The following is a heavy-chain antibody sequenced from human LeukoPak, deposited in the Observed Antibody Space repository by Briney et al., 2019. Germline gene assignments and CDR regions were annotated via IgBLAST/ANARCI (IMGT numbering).Heavy chain of an antibody. D-gene: IGHD4-23*01. V-gene: IGHV1-69*04. CDR2: IIPILGIA. Sequence: GSSVKVSCKASGGTFSSYAISWGRQAPGQGLEWMGRIIPILGIANYAQKFQGRVTITADKSTSTAYMELSSLRSEDTAVYYCARSYYGGNVRSWFDPWGQGTLVTVSS. CDR3: ARSYYGGNVRSWFDP. CDR1: GGTFSSYA. J-gene: IGHJ5*02.